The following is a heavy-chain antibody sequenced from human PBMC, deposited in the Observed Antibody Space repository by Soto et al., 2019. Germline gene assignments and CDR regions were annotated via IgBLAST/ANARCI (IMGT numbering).Heavy chain of an antibody. CDR1: GYTFTDHY. V-gene: IGHV1-46*01. J-gene: IGHJ5*02. Sequence: ASVKVSCKASGYTFTDHYMHWVRQAPGQGLEWMGIINPSGGSTSYAQKFQGRVTMTRDTSTSTVYMELSSLRSEDTAVYYCARGPKLLMVYASQISGRFDPWGQGTLVTVSS. D-gene: IGHD2-8*01. CDR2: INPSGGST. CDR3: ARGPKLLMVYASQISGRFDP.